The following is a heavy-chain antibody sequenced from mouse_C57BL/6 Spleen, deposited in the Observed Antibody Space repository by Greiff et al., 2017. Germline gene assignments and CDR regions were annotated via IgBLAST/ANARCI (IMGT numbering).Heavy chain of an antibody. CDR1: GYAFTNYL. D-gene: IGHD2-5*01. V-gene: IGHV1-54*01. CDR2: INPGSGGT. J-gene: IGHJ3*01. CDR3: ARSGSNYGGFAY. Sequence: QVQLQQSGAELVRPGTSVKVSCKASGYAFTNYLIEWVKQRPGPGLEWIGVINPGSGGTNYNEKFKGKATLTADKSSSTAYMQLSSLTSEDSAVYFCARSGSNYGGFAYWGQGTLVTVSA.